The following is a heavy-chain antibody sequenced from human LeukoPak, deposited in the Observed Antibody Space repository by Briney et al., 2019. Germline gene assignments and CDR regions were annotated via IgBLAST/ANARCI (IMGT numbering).Heavy chain of an antibody. V-gene: IGHV3-21*01. CDR3: AGDLGDSSGWYFDY. CDR2: ISSSRSYI. CDR1: GFTFSSYS. D-gene: IGHD6-19*01. J-gene: IGHJ4*02. Sequence: GGSLRLSCAASGFTFSSYSMNWVRQAPGKGLVWVSSISSSRSYIFYADSVKGRFTISRDNAKNSLYLQMNSLRAEDTAVYYCAGDLGDSSGWYFDYWGQGTLVTVSS.